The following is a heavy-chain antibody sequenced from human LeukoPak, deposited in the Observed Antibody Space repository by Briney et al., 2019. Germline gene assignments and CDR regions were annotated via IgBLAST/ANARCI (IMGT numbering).Heavy chain of an antibody. Sequence: GESLKISCKGSGYNFANYWIGWVGQMPGKGREWMGIIYPGDSDTRYSPSSQGQVTISADKSISTAYLQWSSLKASDTAMYYCARQHYYGSGSHYYYYGVDVWGQGTTVTVSS. J-gene: IGHJ6*02. D-gene: IGHD3-10*01. CDR2: IYPGDSDT. CDR3: ARQHYYGSGSHYYYYGVDV. CDR1: GYNFANYW. V-gene: IGHV5-51*01.